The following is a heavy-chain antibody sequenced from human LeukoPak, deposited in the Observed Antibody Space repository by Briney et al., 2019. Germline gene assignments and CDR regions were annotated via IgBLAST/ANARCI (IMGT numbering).Heavy chain of an antibody. CDR1: GGSISSSSYY. J-gene: IGHJ4*02. CDR2: IYYSGST. D-gene: IGHD2-2*01. Sequence: SETLSLTCTVSGGSISSSSYYWGWIRQPPGKGLEWIGSIYYSGSTYYNPSLKSRVTISVDTSKNQFSLKLSSVTAADTAVYYCARARRGYCSSTSCYAFDYWGQGTLSPSPQ. V-gene: IGHV4-39*07. CDR3: ARARRGYCSSTSCYAFDY.